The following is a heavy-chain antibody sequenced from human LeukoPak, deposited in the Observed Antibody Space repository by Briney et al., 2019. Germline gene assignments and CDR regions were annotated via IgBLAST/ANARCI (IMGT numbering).Heavy chain of an antibody. V-gene: IGHV1-46*01. Sequence: ASVKVSCKASGYTFTSYYMHWVRQAPGQGPEWMGIINPSGGSTSYAQKFQGRVTMTRDTSTSTVYMELSSLRSEDTAVYYCARDAEYYYDSSGYLSYFDYWGQGTLVTVSS. CDR1: GYTFTSYY. D-gene: IGHD3-22*01. CDR2: INPSGGST. CDR3: ARDAEYYYDSSGYLSYFDY. J-gene: IGHJ4*02.